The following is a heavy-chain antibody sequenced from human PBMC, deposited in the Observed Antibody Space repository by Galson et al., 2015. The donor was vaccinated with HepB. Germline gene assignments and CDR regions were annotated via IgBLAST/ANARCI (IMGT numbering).Heavy chain of an antibody. Sequence: SLRLSCAASGFTFSSYGMHWVRQAPGKGLEWVAVISYDGSNKYYADSVKGRFTISRDNSKNTLYLQMNSLRAEDTAVYYCASGDHYFDYWGQGTLVTVSS. CDR1: GFTFSSYG. CDR3: ASGDHYFDY. D-gene: IGHD2-21*01. V-gene: IGHV3-30*03. CDR2: ISYDGSNK. J-gene: IGHJ4*02.